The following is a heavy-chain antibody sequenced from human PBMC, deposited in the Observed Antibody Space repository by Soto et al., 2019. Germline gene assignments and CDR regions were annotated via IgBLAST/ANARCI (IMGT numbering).Heavy chain of an antibody. CDR3: AYRQDYRGNWDSGWLGP. Sequence: QITLKESGPTLVEPTQTLTLTCAFSGFSLSTSGVGVGWIRQPPGKALEWLAFIYWDDDKRYSPSLKTRVTIFKYTSNNQVVLIMTDMDPVDTATYFCAYRQDYRGNWDSGWLGPWGQGTLVTVSS. J-gene: IGHJ5*02. D-gene: IGHD1-7*01. CDR2: IYWDDDK. V-gene: IGHV2-5*02. CDR1: GFSLSTSGVG.